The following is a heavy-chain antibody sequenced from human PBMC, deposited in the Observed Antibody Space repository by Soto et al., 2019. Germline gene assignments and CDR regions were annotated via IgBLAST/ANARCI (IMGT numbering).Heavy chain of an antibody. CDR1: GYSIASGYY. CDR2: IYHAGSV. Sequence: SETLSLTCAVSGYSIASGYYWAWIRQSPGKGLEWIGSIYHAGSVYYKPSLNSRVAVSLDTSKNHFSLKLTSVTAADTAVYYCARTFDYYGMDVWGQGTTVTVSS. CDR3: ARTFDYYGMDV. J-gene: IGHJ6*02. V-gene: IGHV4-38-2*01.